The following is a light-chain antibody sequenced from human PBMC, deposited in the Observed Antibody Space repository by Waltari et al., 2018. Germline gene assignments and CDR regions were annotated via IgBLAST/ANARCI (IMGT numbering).Light chain of an antibody. CDR3: LQHNSYPPT. CDR1: QGISSY. Sequence: DIQMTQSPSSLSASVGATVTITCRASQGISSYLNWFQQKPGKAPKLLIYAATTVQSGVPSRFSGSGSGTEFTLTINSLQPEDFATYYCLQHNSYPPTFGQGTKVEIK. CDR2: AAT. V-gene: IGKV1-17*01. J-gene: IGKJ1*01.